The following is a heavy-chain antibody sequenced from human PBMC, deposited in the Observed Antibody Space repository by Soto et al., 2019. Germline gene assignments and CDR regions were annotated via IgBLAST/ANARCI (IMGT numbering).Heavy chain of an antibody. CDR3: ARPSYSSSRYYGMDV. V-gene: IGHV5-51*01. Sequence: PGEFLKISCKGSGYSCTSYWIAWVRQVPGKGLELMGVIYPGDSDTRYSPSFEGQVTISADKSITTAYLQWSSLKASDTAMYYCARPSYSSSRYYGMDVWGQGTTVNVSS. J-gene: IGHJ6*02. CDR1: GYSCTSYW. CDR2: IYPGDSDT. D-gene: IGHD6-6*01.